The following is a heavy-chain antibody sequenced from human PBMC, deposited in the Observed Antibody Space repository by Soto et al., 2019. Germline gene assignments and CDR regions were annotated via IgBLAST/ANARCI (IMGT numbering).Heavy chain of an antibody. V-gene: IGHV1-2*02. CDR2: INPKSGGT. CDR1: GYTFTGYY. J-gene: IGHJ4*02. D-gene: IGHD5-12*01. CDR3: AKANSGDDNESDY. Sequence: ASVKVSCKASGYTFTGYYMHWVRQAPGQGLEWMGWINPKSGGTDYAQKFQGRVTMTRDTSSSSAYMELSSLRSDDTAVYYCAKANSGDDNESDYWGQRTQVPSAQ.